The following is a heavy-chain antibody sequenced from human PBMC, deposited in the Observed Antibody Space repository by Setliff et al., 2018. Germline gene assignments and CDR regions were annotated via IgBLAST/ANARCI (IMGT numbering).Heavy chain of an antibody. CDR3: ARVRLVATTNYYYYYYMDV. J-gene: IGHJ6*03. CDR1: GGFISSGNYY. D-gene: IGHD5-12*01. Sequence: PSETLSLTCTVSGGFISSGNYYWGWIRQPPGKGLEWIGSIYHSGSTYYNPSLKSRVTMTVDTSKNQFSLKLSSVTAADTAVYYCARVRLVATTNYYYYYYMDVWGRGTTVTVSS. V-gene: IGHV4-39*07. CDR2: IYHSGST.